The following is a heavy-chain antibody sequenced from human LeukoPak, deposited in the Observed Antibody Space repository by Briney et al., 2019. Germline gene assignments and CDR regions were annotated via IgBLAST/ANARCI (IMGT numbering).Heavy chain of an antibody. Sequence: SETLSLTCAVSGGSISSGGYYWSWIRQHPGKGLEWIAYISYSGTTYYTPSLKSRVTLSVDTSKNQFSLRLSSVTAADTAVYYCARHYDLYYYTDVWGKGTTVTVSS. CDR2: ISYSGTT. J-gene: IGHJ6*03. V-gene: IGHV4-31*11. D-gene: IGHD3-22*01. CDR1: GGSISSGGYY. CDR3: ARHYDLYYYTDV.